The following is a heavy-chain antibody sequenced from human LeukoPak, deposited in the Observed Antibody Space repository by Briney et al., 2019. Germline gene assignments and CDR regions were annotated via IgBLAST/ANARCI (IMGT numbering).Heavy chain of an antibody. CDR2: ISSSSDTI. CDR1: GFTFGPYT. V-gene: IGHV3-48*04. D-gene: IGHD3-3*01. Sequence: PGGSLRLSCAASGFTFGPYTMNWVRQAPGKGLEWVSYISSSSDTIYYADSVKGRFTISRDNAKNSLYLQMNSLRAEDTAVYYCARLRHYDFWSGYHPRRALDYWGQGTLVTVSS. CDR3: ARLRHYDFWSGYHPRRALDY. J-gene: IGHJ4*02.